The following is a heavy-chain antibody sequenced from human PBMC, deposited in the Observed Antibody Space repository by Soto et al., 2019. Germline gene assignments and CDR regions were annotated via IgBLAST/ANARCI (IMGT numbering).Heavy chain of an antibody. CDR3: ARHGSY. CDR2: IYFSGST. V-gene: IGHV4-39*01. CDR1: GVSISNTSYY. J-gene: IGHJ4*02. Sequence: QLQLQESGPGLVKPSETLSLTCSVSGVSISNTSYYWGWIRQPPGKGLEWVVTIYFSGSTFYNPPLKSRVTISIDTSKHQFSMVLCSVTAAATAVYYGARHGSYWGQGTLVTVSS.